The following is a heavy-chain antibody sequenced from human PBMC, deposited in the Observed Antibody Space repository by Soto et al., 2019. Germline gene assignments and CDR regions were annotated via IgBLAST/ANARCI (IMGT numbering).Heavy chain of an antibody. CDR3: VRDVGIAASGTSGNDYFYGIAV. D-gene: IGHD6-13*01. V-gene: IGHV4-30-4*08. J-gene: IGHJ6*02. CDR2: ISNFGTT. Sequence: RLEESGPGLVKPAQTLSLSCNVTGHSISNIDSFWTWIRQPPGKGLEWLGYISNFGTTNYKPSLKSRLTISLDRSKNQISLELSSVTAADTAVYYCVRDVGIAASGTSGNDYFYGIAVWGQGTTVIVSS. CDR1: GHSISNIDSF.